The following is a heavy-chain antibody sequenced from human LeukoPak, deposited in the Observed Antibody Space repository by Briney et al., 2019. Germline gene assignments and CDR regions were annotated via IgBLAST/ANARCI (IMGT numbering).Heavy chain of an antibody. CDR3: AREMVYAKNWFDP. V-gene: IGHV3-30*03. CDR2: ISYDGSNK. J-gene: IGHJ5*02. Sequence: GGSLRLSCAASGFTFSSYGMHWVRQASDKGLEWVAVISYDGSNKYYADSVKGRFTISRDNAKNSLYLQMNSLRDEDTAVYYCAREMVYAKNWFDPWGQGTLVTVSS. D-gene: IGHD2-8*01. CDR1: GFTFSSYG.